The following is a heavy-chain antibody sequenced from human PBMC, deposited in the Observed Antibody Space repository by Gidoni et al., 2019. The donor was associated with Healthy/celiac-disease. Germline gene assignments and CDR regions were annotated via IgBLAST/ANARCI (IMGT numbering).Heavy chain of an antibody. CDR3: AKGFISTMVRGVIGWFDP. D-gene: IGHD3-10*01. Sequence: EVQLLESGGGLVQPGGSLRLSCAASGFTFSSYAMSWVRQAPGKGLEWVSAISGSGGSTYYADSVKGRFTISRDNSKNTLYLQMNSLRAEDTAVYYCAKGFISTMVRGVIGWFDPWGQGTLVTVSS. V-gene: IGHV3-23*01. CDR2: ISGSGGST. CDR1: GFTFSSYA. J-gene: IGHJ5*02.